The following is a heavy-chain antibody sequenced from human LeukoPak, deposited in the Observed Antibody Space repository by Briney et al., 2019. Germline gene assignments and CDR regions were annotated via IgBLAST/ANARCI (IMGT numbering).Heavy chain of an antibody. Sequence: ASVKVSCKVSGYTLTELSMHWVRQAPGKGLEWMGGFGPEDGETIYAQKFQGRVTMTEDTSTDTAYMELSSLRSEDTAVYYCATVDVVKGGFDYWGQGTLVTVSS. J-gene: IGHJ4*02. V-gene: IGHV1-24*01. CDR1: GYTLTELS. CDR3: ATVDVVKGGFDY. D-gene: IGHD4-23*01. CDR2: FGPEDGET.